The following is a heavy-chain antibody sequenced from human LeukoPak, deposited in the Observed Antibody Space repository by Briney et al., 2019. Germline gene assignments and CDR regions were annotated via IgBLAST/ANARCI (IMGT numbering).Heavy chain of an antibody. D-gene: IGHD6-13*01. J-gene: IGHJ4*02. V-gene: IGHV3-7*05. Sequence: GGSLRLSCEASGFTFSIYWMSWVRQAPGKGLEWVANTKRDGNEKFYVDSVKGRFTISRDDANNSLYLQMNGLRAEDTAVYYCARILAFSGSWGYFDYWGQGALVTVSS. CDR3: ARILAFSGSWGYFDY. CDR2: TKRDGNEK. CDR1: GFTFSIYW.